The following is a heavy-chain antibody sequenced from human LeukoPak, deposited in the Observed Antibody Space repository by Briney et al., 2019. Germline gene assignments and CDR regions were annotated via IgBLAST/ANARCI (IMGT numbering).Heavy chain of an antibody. V-gene: IGHV3-13*01. CDR2: IGGGGDT. D-gene: IGHD6-13*01. Sequence: GGSLRLSCAASGFTFSNYDFHWVRQVTGKGQEWVSAIGGGGDTYYSASVEGRFTISRENGKNSLFLQMNSLRDGDTAVYYCAREISGAAGGHYYYGVDVWGQGTTVIVSS. J-gene: IGHJ6*02. CDR1: GFTFSNYD. CDR3: AREISGAAGGHYYYGVDV.